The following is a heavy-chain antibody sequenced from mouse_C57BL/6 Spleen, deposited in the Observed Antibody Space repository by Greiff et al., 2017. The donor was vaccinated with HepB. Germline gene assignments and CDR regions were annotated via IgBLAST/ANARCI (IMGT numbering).Heavy chain of an antibody. Sequence: VQLQQSGPVLVKPGASVKMSCKASGYTFTDYYMNWVKQSHGKSLEWIGVINPYNCGTSYNQKFKGKATLTVDKSSSTAYMELNSLTSEDSAVYYCARDYGSSPWFAYWGQGTLVTVSA. CDR1: GYTFTDYY. J-gene: IGHJ3*01. D-gene: IGHD1-1*01. CDR3: ARDYGSSPWFAY. CDR2: INPYNCGT. V-gene: IGHV1-19*01.